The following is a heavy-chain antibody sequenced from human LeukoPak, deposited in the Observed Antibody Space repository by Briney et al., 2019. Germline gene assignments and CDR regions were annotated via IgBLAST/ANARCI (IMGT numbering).Heavy chain of an antibody. CDR1: GFTFSSYG. Sequence: GGSLRLSCAASGFTFSSYGMHWVRQAPGKGLEWVAFIRYDGSNKYYADSVKGRFTISRDNSKNTLYVQMNSLSAEDTAVYYCAKDSGYSGYNSGFDYWGQGTLVTVSS. J-gene: IGHJ4*02. D-gene: IGHD5-12*01. V-gene: IGHV3-30*02. CDR3: AKDSGYSGYNSGFDY. CDR2: IRYDGSNK.